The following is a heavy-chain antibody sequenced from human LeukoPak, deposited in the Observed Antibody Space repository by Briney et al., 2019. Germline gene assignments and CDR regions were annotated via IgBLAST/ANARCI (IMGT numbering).Heavy chain of an antibody. J-gene: IGHJ4*02. D-gene: IGHD6-19*01. CDR3: VTIEQWLGSALGY. Sequence: PGGSLRLSCAASGFTVSSNYMSWVRQAPGKGLEWVGLIRRKTDGGATDSAAPVKGRFTISRDDSKDTLYLQMASLKTDDTAVYYCVTIEQWLGSALGYWGQGTLVTVSS. CDR2: IRRKTDGGAT. CDR1: GFTVSSNY. V-gene: IGHV3-15*01.